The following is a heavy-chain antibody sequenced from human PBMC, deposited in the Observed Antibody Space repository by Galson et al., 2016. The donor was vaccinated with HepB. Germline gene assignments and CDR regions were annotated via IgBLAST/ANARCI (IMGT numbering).Heavy chain of an antibody. J-gene: IGHJ6*02. Sequence: SLRLSCAASGFTFGSFVMTWVRQPPGQGLEWVSASSGKGDNTYYTDSVKGRFTISRDNSKNTLYLQMNGVRAEDTAVYFCAKDYSPDFWSGYRSEYYYGMDVWGQGTTVTVSS. CDR2: SSGKGDNT. CDR1: GFTFGSFV. V-gene: IGHV3-23*01. CDR3: AKDYSPDFWSGYRSEYYYGMDV. D-gene: IGHD3-3*01.